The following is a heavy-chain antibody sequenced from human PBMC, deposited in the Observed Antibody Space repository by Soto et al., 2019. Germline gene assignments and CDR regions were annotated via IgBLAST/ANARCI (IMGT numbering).Heavy chain of an antibody. CDR1: GGSFSGSY. V-gene: IGHV4-34*01. D-gene: IGHD3-10*01. CDR3: ARALGGVTYLKL. Sequence: QVQLQQWGAGLLKPSETLSLTCAVSGGSFSGSYWTWVRKAPGKGLGRIGEFNHNGHINYNPSLESRMGISMDTSKKQCSLTVTSLTAADTAVYYCARALGGVTYLKLWGQGTLVTVSS. CDR2: FNHNGHI. J-gene: IGHJ4*02.